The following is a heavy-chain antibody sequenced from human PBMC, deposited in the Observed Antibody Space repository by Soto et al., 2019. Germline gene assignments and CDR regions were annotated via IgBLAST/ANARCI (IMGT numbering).Heavy chain of an antibody. CDR3: ARAQEILWSPGFDY. CDR2: IYYSGST. Sequence: SETLSLTCTVSGGSISSGDYYWSWIRQPPGKGLEWIGYIYYSGSTYYNPSLKSRVTISVDTSKNQFSLKLSSVTAADTAVYYCARAQEILWSPGFDYWGQGTLVTVSS. J-gene: IGHJ4*02. CDR1: GGSISSGDYY. V-gene: IGHV4-30-4*01. D-gene: IGHD2-21*01.